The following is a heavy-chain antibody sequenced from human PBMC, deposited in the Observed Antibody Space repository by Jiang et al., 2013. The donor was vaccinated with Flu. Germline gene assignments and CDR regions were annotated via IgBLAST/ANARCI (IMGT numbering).Heavy chain of an antibody. J-gene: IGHJ4*02. CDR2: IYWDDDK. D-gene: IGHD3-16*01. CDR1: GFSVSTSGVG. Sequence: KPTQTLTLTCTFSGFSVSTSGVGVGWIRQPPGKALECLALIYWDDDKRYSPSLKSRLTITKDTSKNQVVLTMTKMDPVDTATYYCAHETTTILGFDYWGQGILVTVSS. CDR3: AHETTTILGFDY. V-gene: IGHV2-5*02.